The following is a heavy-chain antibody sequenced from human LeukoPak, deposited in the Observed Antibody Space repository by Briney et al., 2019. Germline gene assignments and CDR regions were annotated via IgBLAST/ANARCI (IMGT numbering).Heavy chain of an antibody. Sequence: PGGSLSLYCAASGFTFTSYAMSWVGQAPGHGLEWVSTTYKNGGTTYYADSVKGRFTISRDNSDNTLHLQMNSPRAEDTAVYYCAKAFSSAYDYGPTDSWGQGTLVTVSS. CDR2: TYKNGGTT. V-gene: IGHV3-23*05. CDR1: GFTFTSYA. J-gene: IGHJ4*02. D-gene: IGHD4/OR15-4a*01. CDR3: AKAFSSAYDYGPTDS.